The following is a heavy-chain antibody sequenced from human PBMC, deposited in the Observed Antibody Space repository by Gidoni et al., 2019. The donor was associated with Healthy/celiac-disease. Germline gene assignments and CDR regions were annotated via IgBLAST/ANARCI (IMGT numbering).Heavy chain of an antibody. D-gene: IGHD3-22*01. Sequence: EVQLVESGGGLVPPGGSLRLSCAASGFTFSRYAMSGVRQAPGKGLEWVAAISGSGGSTYYADSVKGRFTISRDNSKNTLYLQMNSLRAEDTAVYYCAKRGMIVVAPDYWGQGTLVTVSS. CDR1: GFTFSRYA. CDR3: AKRGMIVVAPDY. J-gene: IGHJ4*02. V-gene: IGHV3-23*04. CDR2: ISGSGGST.